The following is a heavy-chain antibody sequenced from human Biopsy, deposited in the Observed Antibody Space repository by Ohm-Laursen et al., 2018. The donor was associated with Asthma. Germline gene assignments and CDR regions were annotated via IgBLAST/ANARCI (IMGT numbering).Heavy chain of an antibody. D-gene: IGHD6-6*01. CDR2: IWYDGRKK. J-gene: IGHJ6*02. Sequence: SLRLSCTATGITFSTYGMHWVRQAPGKGLEWVSFIWYDGRKKTYADSVKGRFTISRDNSKNTLYLQMNSLRAEDTAVYYCARKIAARGGMGVWGQGTTVTVSS. CDR3: ARKIAARGGMGV. CDR1: GITFSTYG. V-gene: IGHV3-33*01.